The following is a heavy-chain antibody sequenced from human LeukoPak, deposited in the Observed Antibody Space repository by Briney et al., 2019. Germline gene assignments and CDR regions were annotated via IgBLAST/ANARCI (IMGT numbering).Heavy chain of an antibody. CDR2: VFYNGAT. J-gene: IGHJ4*02. D-gene: IGHD3-10*01. Sequence: SETLSLTCIVSGGSISSSIYYWAWVRQPPGKGLEWIGTVFYNGATQYSPSLRSRVTISIDTSKNQFSLKLSSVTAADTAVYYCARDQAGMVRGVRYFDYWGQRTLVTVSS. CDR1: GGSISSSIYY. CDR3: ARDQAGMVRGVRYFDY. V-gene: IGHV4-39*07.